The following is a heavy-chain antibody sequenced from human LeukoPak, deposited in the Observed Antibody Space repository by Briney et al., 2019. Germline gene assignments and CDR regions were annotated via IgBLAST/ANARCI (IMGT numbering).Heavy chain of an antibody. V-gene: IGHV3-30*02. Sequence: GGSLRLSCAASGFTFSSYGMHWVRQAPGKGLEWVAFIRYDGSNKYYADSVKGRFTISRDNSKNTLYLQMNSLRAEDTAVYYCARRGERRHLWFGDPRGAFDIWGQGTMVTVSS. CDR3: ARRGERRHLWFGDPRGAFDI. D-gene: IGHD3-10*01. J-gene: IGHJ3*02. CDR1: GFTFSSYG. CDR2: IRYDGSNK.